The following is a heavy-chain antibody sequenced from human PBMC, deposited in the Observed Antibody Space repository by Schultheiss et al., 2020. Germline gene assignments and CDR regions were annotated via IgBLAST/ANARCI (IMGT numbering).Heavy chain of an antibody. CDR2: ISYDGSNK. CDR3: AKSGSGQAVDY. Sequence: GGSLRLSCAASGFTFSSYGMHWVRQAPGKGLEWVAVISYDGSNKYYADSVKGRFTISRDNSKNTLYLQMNSLRAEDTAVYYCAKSGSGQAVDYWGQGTLVTVYS. J-gene: IGHJ4*02. V-gene: IGHV3-30*18. CDR1: GFTFSSYG. D-gene: IGHD6-25*01.